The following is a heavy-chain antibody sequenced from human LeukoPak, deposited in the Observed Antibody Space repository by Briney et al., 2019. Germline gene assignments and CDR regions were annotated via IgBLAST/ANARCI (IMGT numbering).Heavy chain of an antibody. J-gene: IGHJ4*02. CDR3: ARIQRRNRWELPLPFDY. Sequence: SGPTLLKPPPTLTLTCTFSGFSLSTSGMCVSWIRQPPGKALEWLASIDWDDDKYYSTSLKTRLTISKDTSKNQVVLTMTNMDPVDTATYYCARIQRRNRWELPLPFDYWGQGTLVTVSS. CDR1: GFSLSTSGMC. D-gene: IGHD1-26*01. V-gene: IGHV2-70*11. CDR2: IDWDDDK.